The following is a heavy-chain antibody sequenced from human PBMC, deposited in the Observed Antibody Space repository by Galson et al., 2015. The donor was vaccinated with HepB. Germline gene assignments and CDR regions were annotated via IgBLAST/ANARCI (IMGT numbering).Heavy chain of an antibody. D-gene: IGHD3-10*01. CDR3: ARWRFGDLRPFDP. Sequence: SLRLSCAAAGITPSNDDMSWVRQAPGKGLEWVSSVSGSSTYYADSVKGRFTISRDNSKNTVNLQINSLRVEDTAVYYCARWRFGDLRPFDPWGQGTLVTVSS. CDR1: GITPSNDD. V-gene: IGHV3-23*01. J-gene: IGHJ5*02. CDR2: VSGSST.